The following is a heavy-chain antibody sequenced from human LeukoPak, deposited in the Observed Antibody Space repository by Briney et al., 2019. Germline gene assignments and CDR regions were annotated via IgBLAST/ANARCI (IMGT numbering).Heavy chain of an antibody. Sequence: PSGTLSLTCAVSGDSISSKNWWNWVRPPPGKGLEWIGEIYHGGNTNYNPSLKSRVTISVDKSKNQFSLILNSVTAADTAVYYCARDREYSKSWSFDYWGQGTLVTVSS. D-gene: IGHD6-13*01. V-gene: IGHV4-4*02. CDR2: IYHGGNT. CDR1: GDSISSKNW. J-gene: IGHJ4*02. CDR3: ARDREYSKSWSFDY.